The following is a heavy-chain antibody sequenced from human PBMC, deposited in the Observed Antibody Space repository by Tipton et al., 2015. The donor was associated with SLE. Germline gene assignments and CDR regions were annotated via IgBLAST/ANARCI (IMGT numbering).Heavy chain of an antibody. CDR3: ARDTPYDFWSGYLFQH. V-gene: IGHV4-59*01. D-gene: IGHD3-3*01. CDR1: GGSFSGYY. J-gene: IGHJ1*01. Sequence: LRLSCAVYGGSFSGYYWSWIRQPPGKGLEWIGYIYYSGSTNYNPSLKSRVTISVDTSKNQFSLKLSSVTAADTAVYYCARDTPYDFWSGYLFQHWGQGTLVTVSS. CDR2: IYYSGST.